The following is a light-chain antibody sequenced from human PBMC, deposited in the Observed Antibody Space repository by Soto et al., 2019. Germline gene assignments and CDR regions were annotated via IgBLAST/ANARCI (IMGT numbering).Light chain of an antibody. J-gene: IGKJ4*01. CDR1: QSVSSSY. Sequence: EIVLTQSPGTLSLSPGERATLSCRASQSVSSSYLDRYQQKPGQAPRLLIYGASSRAAGIPDRFSGSGSGTGFTLTIGALEPKYFAVYYCQAYGSSPLSFGGGTKVESK. CDR2: GAS. V-gene: IGKV3-20*01. CDR3: QAYGSSPLS.